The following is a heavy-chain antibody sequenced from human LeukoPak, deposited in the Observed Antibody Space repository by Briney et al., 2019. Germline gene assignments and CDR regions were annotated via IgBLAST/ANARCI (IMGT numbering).Heavy chain of an antibody. CDR2: IYYSGST. J-gene: IGHJ5*02. CDR1: GGSNSSSSYY. CDR3: ARVFMSRIFGVVILNWFDP. Sequence: SETLSLTCTVSGGSNSSSSYYWGWIRQPPGKGLEWIGSIYYSGSTYYNPSLKSRVTISVDTSKNQFSLKLSSVTAADTAVYYCARVFMSRIFGVVILNWFDPWGQGTLVTVSS. D-gene: IGHD3-3*02. V-gene: IGHV4-39*07.